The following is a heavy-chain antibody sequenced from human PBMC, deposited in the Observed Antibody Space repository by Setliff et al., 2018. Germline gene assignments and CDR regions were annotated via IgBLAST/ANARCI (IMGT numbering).Heavy chain of an antibody. D-gene: IGHD2-21*01. Sequence: GASVKDSCKASGGSFSNYAIIWVRQAPGQGPEWMGGIIPIYGSTNNAEKFQDRVTFTRDTFAETAYMELRSLTSDDMAVYYCARGYCDGIGCPAPLYYFDSWGQGTLVTVSS. CDR1: GGSFSNYA. CDR2: IIPIYGST. CDR3: ARGYCDGIGCPAPLYYFDS. J-gene: IGHJ4*02. V-gene: IGHV1-69*05.